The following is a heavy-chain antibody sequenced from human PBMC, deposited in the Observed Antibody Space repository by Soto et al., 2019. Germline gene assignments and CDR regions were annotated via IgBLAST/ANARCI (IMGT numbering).Heavy chain of an antibody. D-gene: IGHD3-10*01. CDR2: ISAYNGNA. CDR1: GYTFTNYG. J-gene: IGHJ3*01. Sequence: QVQLVQSGYEVKKPGASLTDSCKASGYTFTNYGITWVRQAPGQGLDWIGWISAYNGNANYARNFQGRVTLTRDTSTSTAYLELRSLRSDDTAVYYCASATRRFGELFDAFDFWGQGTMVPVSS. V-gene: IGHV1-18*01. CDR3: ASATRRFGELFDAFDF.